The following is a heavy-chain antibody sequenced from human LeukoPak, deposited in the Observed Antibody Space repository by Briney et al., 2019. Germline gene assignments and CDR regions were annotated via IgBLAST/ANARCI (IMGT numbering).Heavy chain of an antibody. CDR3: ARDSGSGWSNDY. V-gene: IGHV3-48*02. J-gene: IGHJ4*02. Sequence: PGGSLRLSCVASGFTVNSYSMNWVRQAPGKGLEWVLYFGWSGTTIYYADSVKGRFTISRDSARNSLYLQMNSLRDEDSAVYYCARDSGSGWSNDYWGQGTLVTVSS. CDR1: GFTVNSYS. CDR2: FGWSGTTI. D-gene: IGHD6-19*01.